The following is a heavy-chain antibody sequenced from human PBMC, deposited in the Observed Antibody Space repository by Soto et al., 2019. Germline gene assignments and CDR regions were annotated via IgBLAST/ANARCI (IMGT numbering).Heavy chain of an antibody. V-gene: IGHV4-59*12. J-gene: IGHJ4*02. CDR1: GGSISSYY. Sequence: SETLSLTCTVSGGSISSYYWSWIRQPPGKGLEWVGYIYYSGSTNYNPSLKSRVTISVDTSKNQFSLKLSSVTAADTAVYYCARGRYYHDYFDYRGQGTLVTVSS. CDR3: ARGRYYHDYFDY. D-gene: IGHD3-22*01. CDR2: IYYSGST.